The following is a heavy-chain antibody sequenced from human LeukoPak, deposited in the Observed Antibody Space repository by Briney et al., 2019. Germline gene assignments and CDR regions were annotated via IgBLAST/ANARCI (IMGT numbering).Heavy chain of an antibody. CDR2: IVGGAGGT. J-gene: IGHJ4*02. V-gene: IGHV3-23*01. CDR3: AHGSMYQLDY. D-gene: IGHD2-2*01. Sequence: GGSLRLSCAASGFTFSSHGMSWVRQAPGKGLEWVSGIVGGAGGTYYADSVKGRFTISRDNSKNTLYPQMNSLRAEDTAVYYCAHGSMYQLDYWGQGTLVTVSS. CDR1: GFTFSSHG.